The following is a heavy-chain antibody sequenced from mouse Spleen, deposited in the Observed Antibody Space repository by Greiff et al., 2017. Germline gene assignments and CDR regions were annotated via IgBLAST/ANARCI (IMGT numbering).Heavy chain of an antibody. Sequence: DVKLVESGGGLVKPGGSLKLSCAASGFTFSDYGMHWVRQAPEKGLEWVAYISSGSSTIYYADTVKGRFTISRDNAKNTLFLQMTSLRSEDTAMYYCARIYPYAMDYWGQGTSVTVSS. CDR3: ARIYPYAMDY. V-gene: IGHV5-17*01. D-gene: IGHD2-1*01. J-gene: IGHJ4*01. CDR1: GFTFSDYG. CDR2: ISSGSSTI.